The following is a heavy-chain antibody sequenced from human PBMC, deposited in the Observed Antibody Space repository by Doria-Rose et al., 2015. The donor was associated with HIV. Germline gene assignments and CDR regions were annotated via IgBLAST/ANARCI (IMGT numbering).Heavy chain of an antibody. V-gene: IGHV3-21*03. CDR2: ISSSSEYI. CDR3: ARDHYDSGGYYRD. CDR1: GFTFSRYS. Sequence: RLSCAASGFTFSRYSMNWVRQAPGKGLEWVSSISSSSEYIYYVDSVQGRFTISRDNAKNSVYLQMNSLRTEDTAVYYCARDHYDSGGYYRDWGQGTRGTVSS. J-gene: IGHJ4*02. D-gene: IGHD3-22*01.